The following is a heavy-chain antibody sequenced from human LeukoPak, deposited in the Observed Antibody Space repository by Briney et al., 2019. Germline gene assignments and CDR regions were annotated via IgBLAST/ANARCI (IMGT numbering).Heavy chain of an antibody. D-gene: IGHD2-15*01. CDR2: ISFTSSTI. CDR3: ARPRSGGTWFFDY. Sequence: PGGSLRLSCAASGFTFSAYSMNWVRQAPGKGLEWVSYISFTSSTIFYADSVKGRFTISRDSAENSLYLQMNSLRAEDTAVYYCARPRSGGTWFFDYWGQGTLVTVSS. J-gene: IGHJ4*02. V-gene: IGHV3-48*04. CDR1: GFTFSAYS.